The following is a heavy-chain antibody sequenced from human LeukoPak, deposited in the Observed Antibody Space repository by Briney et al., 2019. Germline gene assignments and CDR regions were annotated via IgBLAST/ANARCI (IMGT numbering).Heavy chain of an antibody. V-gene: IGHV4-4*07. CDR1: GGSISTYY. D-gene: IGHD2-8*01. Sequence: SETLSLTCTVSGGSISTYYWNWIRQPAGKGLEWIGRVDLGGRRNYKQTLQSRVTMSVDTSKNQFSLKLSSVTAADTAVYYCARETRNCTNGVCSTRDFDYWGQGTLVTVS. CDR2: VDLGGRR. J-gene: IGHJ4*02. CDR3: ARETRNCTNGVCSTRDFDY.